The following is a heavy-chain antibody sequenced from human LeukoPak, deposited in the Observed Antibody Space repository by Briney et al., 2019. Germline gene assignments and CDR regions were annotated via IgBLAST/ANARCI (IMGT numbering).Heavy chain of an antibody. J-gene: IGHJ6*03. D-gene: IGHD3-3*01. CDR3: ARQAIFGVVAKTDYMDV. CDR1: GGSISSSGYY. CDR2: IYYSGST. V-gene: IGHV4-39*01. Sequence: PSETLSLTCTVSGGSISSSGYYWGWIRQPPGKGLEWIGSIYYSGSTYYNPSLKSRVTISVDTSKNQFSLKLSSVTAADTAVYYCARQAIFGVVAKTDYMDVWGKGTTVTVSS.